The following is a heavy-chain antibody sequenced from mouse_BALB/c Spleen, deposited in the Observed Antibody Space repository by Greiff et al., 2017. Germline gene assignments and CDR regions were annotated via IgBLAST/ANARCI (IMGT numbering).Heavy chain of an antibody. CDR3: ARDDGYSRFDY. J-gene: IGHJ2*01. Sequence: QVQLKESGPGLVQPSQSLSITCTVSGFSLTSYGVHWVRQSPGKGLEWLGMIWGDGSTDYNSALKSRLSISKDNSKSQVFLKMNSLQTDDTARYYCARDDGYSRFDYWGQGTTLTVSS. D-gene: IGHD2-3*01. CDR1: GFSLTSYG. CDR2: IWGDGST. V-gene: IGHV2-6-7*01.